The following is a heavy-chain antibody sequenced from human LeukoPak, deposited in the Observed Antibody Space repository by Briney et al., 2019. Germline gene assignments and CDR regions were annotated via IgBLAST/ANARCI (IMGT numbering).Heavy chain of an antibody. CDR3: ARQITPEGPTFDY. V-gene: IGHV5-51*01. CDR1: GYSFTSYW. Sequence: GESLKISCKGSGYSFTSYWIGWVRQMPGKGLEWMGIIYPGDSDTRYSPSFQGQVTISADKSISTAYLQWSSLKASDTARYYCARQITPEGPTFDYWGQGTLVTVSS. CDR2: IYPGDSDT. J-gene: IGHJ4*02. D-gene: IGHD1-14*01.